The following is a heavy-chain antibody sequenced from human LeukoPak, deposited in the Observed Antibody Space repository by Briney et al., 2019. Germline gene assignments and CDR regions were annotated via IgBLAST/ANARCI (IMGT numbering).Heavy chain of an antibody. J-gene: IGHJ5*02. D-gene: IGHD2-8*01. CDR1: GGPITNFY. CDR3: ARGARGIVLMA. Sequence: SETLSLTCTVSGGPITNFYWNWIRQPPGKGLEWIGYIYYSGSTNYNPSLKSRVTISVDTSKSQFSLKLSSVTAADTAVYYCARGARGIVLMAWGQGTLVTVSS. CDR2: IYYSGST. V-gene: IGHV4-59*01.